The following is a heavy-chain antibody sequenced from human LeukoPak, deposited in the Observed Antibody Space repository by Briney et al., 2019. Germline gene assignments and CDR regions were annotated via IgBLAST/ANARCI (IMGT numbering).Heavy chain of an antibody. V-gene: IGHV3-21*01. CDR3: ARDTMGWNYYGLDV. CDR1: GFTFSPYS. J-gene: IGHJ6*02. D-gene: IGHD3-10*01. Sequence: GGSLRLSCAASGFTFSPYSMNWVRQAPGKGLEWVSSINSASTNIHYADSVKGRFTISRDNAANSLFLQMNSLRAEDTAIYYCARDTMGWNYYGLDVWGQGTTVTVSS. CDR2: INSASTNI.